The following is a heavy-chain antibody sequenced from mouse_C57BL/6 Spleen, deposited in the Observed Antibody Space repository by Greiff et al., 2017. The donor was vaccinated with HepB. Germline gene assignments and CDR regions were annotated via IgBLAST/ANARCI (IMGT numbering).Heavy chain of an antibody. CDR1: GYTFTDYY. CDR2: INPYNGGT. CDR3: ARYNYGSSFDY. J-gene: IGHJ2*01. Sequence: EVQLQQSGPVLVKPGASVKMSCKASGYTFTDYYMNWVKQSHGKSLEWIGVINPYNGGTSYNKKFKGKATLTVDKSSSTAYMELNSLTSEDSAVYYCARYNYGSSFDYWGQGTTLTVSS. V-gene: IGHV1-19*01. D-gene: IGHD1-1*01.